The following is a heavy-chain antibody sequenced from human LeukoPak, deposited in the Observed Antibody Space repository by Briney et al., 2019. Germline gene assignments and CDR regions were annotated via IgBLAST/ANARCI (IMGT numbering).Heavy chain of an antibody. D-gene: IGHD2/OR15-2a*01. CDR1: GFSFNTYW. CDR2: IKQDGSEQ. J-gene: IGHJ4*02. Sequence: GGSLKLSCVASGFSFNTYWMSWVRQAPGKGLEWVANIKQDGSEQYYVDSVKGRFTISRDNARNSVYLQMNRLRVEDTAVYYCTRDATYYLRYGYFDYWGQGTLVTVSS. CDR3: TRDATYYLRYGYFDY. V-gene: IGHV3-7*01.